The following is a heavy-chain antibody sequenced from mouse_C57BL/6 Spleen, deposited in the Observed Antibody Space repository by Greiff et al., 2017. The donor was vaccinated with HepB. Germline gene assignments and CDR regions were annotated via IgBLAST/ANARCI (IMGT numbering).Heavy chain of an antibody. CDR2: IDPSDSYT. CDR1: GYTFTSYW. Sequence: QVQLQQPGAELVRPGTSVKLSCKASGYTFTSYWMHWVKQRPGQGLEWIGVIDPSDSYTNYNQKFKGKATLTVDTSSSTAYMQLSSLTSEDSAVYYCGGYFDVWGTGTTVTVSS. J-gene: IGHJ1*03. V-gene: IGHV1-59*01. CDR3: GGYFDV.